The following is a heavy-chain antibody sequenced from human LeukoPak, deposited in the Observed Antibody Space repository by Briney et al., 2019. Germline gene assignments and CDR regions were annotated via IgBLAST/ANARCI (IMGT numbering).Heavy chain of an antibody. Sequence: GGSLRLSCAASGFTFSSYWMSWVRQAPGKGLEWVANIKEDGSEKYYVDSVKGRFTVSRDNARKSLYLQMNSLRAEDTAVYYCARGRYCSSTSCYYFDYWGQGTLVTVSS. CDR1: GFTFSSYW. D-gene: IGHD2-2*01. CDR3: ARGRYCSSTSCYYFDY. J-gene: IGHJ4*02. CDR2: IKEDGSEK. V-gene: IGHV3-7*01.